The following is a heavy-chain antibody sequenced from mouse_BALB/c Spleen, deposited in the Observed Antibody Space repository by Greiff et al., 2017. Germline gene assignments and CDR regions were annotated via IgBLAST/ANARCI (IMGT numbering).Heavy chain of an antibody. Sequence: EVQLQQSGAELVRPGALVKLSCKASGFNIKDYYMHWVKQRPEQGLEWIGWIDPENGNTIYDPKFQGKASITADTSSNTAYLQLSSLTSEDTAVYYCARSGLDGYYFDYWGQGTTRTVSS. J-gene: IGHJ2*01. D-gene: IGHD2-3*01. CDR1: GFNIKDYY. CDR3: ARSGLDGYYFDY. V-gene: IGHV14-1*02. CDR2: IDPENGNT.